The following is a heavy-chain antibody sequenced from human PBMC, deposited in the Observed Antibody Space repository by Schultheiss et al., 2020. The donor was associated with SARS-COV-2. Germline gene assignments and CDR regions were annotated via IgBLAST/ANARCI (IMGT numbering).Heavy chain of an antibody. Sequence: GGSLRLSCVASRVTFSNSDMHWVRQAPGKGLEWVSSISSSSSYIYYADSVKGRFTISRDNSKNMVYLQMNSLRTEDTAAYYCAVVASTQVGAFDVWGQGTMVTVSS. CDR2: ISSSSSYI. CDR1: RVTFSNSD. J-gene: IGHJ3*01. CDR3: AVVASTQVGAFDV. V-gene: IGHV3-21*01. D-gene: IGHD2-15*01.